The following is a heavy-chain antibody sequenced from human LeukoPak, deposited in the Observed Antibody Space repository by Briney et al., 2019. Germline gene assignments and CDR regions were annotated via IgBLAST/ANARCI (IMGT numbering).Heavy chain of an antibody. CDR3: ARGSNYFDY. J-gene: IGHJ4*02. D-gene: IGHD6-6*01. CDR2: VFDSGRT. Sequence: SETLSLTCTVSRGSINNYYWSWIRQPPGKGLEWIGYVFDSGRTNYNPSLRSRVTISVDTSKNQFSLKLTSVTAADTAVYYCARGSNYFDYWGQGTLVTVSS. V-gene: IGHV4-59*01. CDR1: RGSINNYY.